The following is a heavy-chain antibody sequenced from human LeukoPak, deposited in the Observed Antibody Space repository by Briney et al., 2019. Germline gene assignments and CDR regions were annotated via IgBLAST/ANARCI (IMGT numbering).Heavy chain of an antibody. CDR1: GFTLSSYW. D-gene: IGHD6-19*01. Sequence: GGSLRLSRAASGFTLSSYWMSWVRQAPGKGLEWVANIKQDGSEKYYVDSVKGRFTISRDNAKNSLYLQMNSLRAEDTAVYYCASASVAGTGGDYWGQGTLVTVSS. V-gene: IGHV3-7*01. CDR3: ASASVAGTGGDY. J-gene: IGHJ4*02. CDR2: IKQDGSEK.